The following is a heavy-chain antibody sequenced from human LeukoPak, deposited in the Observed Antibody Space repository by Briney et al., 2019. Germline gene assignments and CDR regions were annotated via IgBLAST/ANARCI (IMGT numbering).Heavy chain of an antibody. CDR2: ISGSGGST. D-gene: IGHD3-22*01. CDR3: ARGLYYYDSSGYLGGVY. CDR1: GFTFSSYA. Sequence: GGSLRLSCAASGFTFSSYAMSWVRQAPGKGLEWVSAISGSGGSTYYADSVKGRFTISRDNSKNTLYLQMNSLRAEDTAVYYCARGLYYYDSSGYLGGVYWGQGTLVTVSS. J-gene: IGHJ4*02. V-gene: IGHV3-23*01.